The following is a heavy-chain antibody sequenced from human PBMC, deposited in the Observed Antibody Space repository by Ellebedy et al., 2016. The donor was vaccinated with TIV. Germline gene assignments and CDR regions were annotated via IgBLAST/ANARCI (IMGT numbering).Heavy chain of an antibody. CDR3: ARPSYQLLSYYFDS. CDR2: IKQDGSEK. D-gene: IGHD2-2*01. V-gene: IGHV3-7*01. Sequence: GESLKISCAASGFSLRTNWMSWVRQAPGKGLEWVASIKQDGSEKDYVDSVKGRFTISRDIANNSLYLQMSSLRAEDTAVYYCARPSYQLLSYYFDSWGQGTLVTVSS. CDR1: GFSLRTNW. J-gene: IGHJ4*02.